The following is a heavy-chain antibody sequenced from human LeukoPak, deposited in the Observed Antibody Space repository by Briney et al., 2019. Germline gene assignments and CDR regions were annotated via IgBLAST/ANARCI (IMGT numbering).Heavy chain of an antibody. V-gene: IGHV4-31*03. CDR3: ARVVGATFFY. Sequence: SETLSLTCTVSGGSISSGVYYWSWIRQHPGKGLEWIGYISYSGSAYYNPSLKSRVTISLDTSKNQFSLKLSSVTAADTAVYFCARVVGATFFYWGQGTLVTVSS. J-gene: IGHJ4*02. CDR1: GGSISSGVYY. D-gene: IGHD1-26*01. CDR2: ISYSGSA.